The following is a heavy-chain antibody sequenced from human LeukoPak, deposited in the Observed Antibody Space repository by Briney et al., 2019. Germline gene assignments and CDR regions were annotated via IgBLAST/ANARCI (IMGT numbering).Heavy chain of an antibody. CDR3: ARSKGVDIVATVFDY. D-gene: IGHD5-12*01. V-gene: IGHV1-18*01. Sequence: ASVKVSCKTSGYIFSDFSLTWVRQAPGHRLEWVGGISTFNDRTHYEQKFQGRVSMTADRSTSTAYMELSSLRSEDTAVYYCARSKGVDIVATVFDYWGQGTLVTVSS. J-gene: IGHJ4*02. CDR2: ISTFNDRT. CDR1: GYIFSDFS.